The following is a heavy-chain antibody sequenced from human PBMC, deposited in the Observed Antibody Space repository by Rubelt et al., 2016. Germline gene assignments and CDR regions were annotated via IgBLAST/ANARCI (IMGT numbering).Heavy chain of an antibody. CDR2: INHRGST. J-gene: IGHJ2*01. CDR1: GGSFSGYY. CDR3: ARRRRYSGSSYWYVDL. V-gene: IGHV4-34*01. D-gene: IGHD1-26*01. Sequence: QVQLQQWGAGLLKPSETLSLTCAVYGGSFSGYYWSWIRQPPGKGLEWIGEINHRGSTNYNPSLKSRVTRSVDTAKNKFSLKLGSGTAADTAVYYCARRRRYSGSSYWYVDLWGRGTLVTVSS.